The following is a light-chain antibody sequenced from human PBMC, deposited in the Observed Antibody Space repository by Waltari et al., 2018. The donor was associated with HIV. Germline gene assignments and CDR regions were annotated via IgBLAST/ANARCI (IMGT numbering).Light chain of an antibody. CDR1: SSDVGGYNY. Sequence: QSALTQPPSASGSPGQSVTISCTGTSSDVGGYNYVSWYQQHPGKAPKLIIYEVSKRPSGGPDRFSGSKSGNTASLTVSGLQAEDEADYYCSSYAGSNNFVVFGGGTKLTVL. V-gene: IGLV2-8*01. CDR3: SSYAGSNNFVV. CDR2: EVS. J-gene: IGLJ2*01.